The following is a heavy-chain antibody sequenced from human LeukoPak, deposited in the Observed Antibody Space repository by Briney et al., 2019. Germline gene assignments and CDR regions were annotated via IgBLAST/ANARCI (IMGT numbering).Heavy chain of an antibody. Sequence: PGGSLRLSCTASGFTFGDDAMSWVRQAPGKGLEWVGFIRSKAYGGTTEYAASVKGRFTISRDDSKSIAYLQMNSLKIEDTAVYYCTRDSFWSGYSYFDYWGQGTLVTVSS. CDR1: GFTFGDDA. J-gene: IGHJ4*02. CDR2: IRSKAYGGTT. CDR3: TRDSFWSGYSYFDY. V-gene: IGHV3-49*04. D-gene: IGHD3-3*01.